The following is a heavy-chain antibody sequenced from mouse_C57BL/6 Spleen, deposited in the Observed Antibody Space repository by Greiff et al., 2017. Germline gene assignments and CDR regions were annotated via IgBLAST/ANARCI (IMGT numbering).Heavy chain of an antibody. CDR2: IDPETGGT. CDR1: GYTFTDYE. CDR3: TRDSFPNDC. Sequence: QVQLKESGAELVRPGASVTLSCKASGYTFTDYEMHWVKQTPVHGLEWIGAIDPETGGTAYNQKFKGKAILTADKSSITAYMGLRSLTSEDSAVYYCTRDSFPNDCWGQGTTLTVSS. V-gene: IGHV1-15*01. D-gene: IGHD3-2*01. J-gene: IGHJ2*01.